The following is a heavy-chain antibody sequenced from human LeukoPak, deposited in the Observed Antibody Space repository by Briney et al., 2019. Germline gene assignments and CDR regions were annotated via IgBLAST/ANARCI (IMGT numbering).Heavy chain of an antibody. CDR1: GGSFSGYY. CDR3: ARVSSGGPRDYFDY. CDR2: INHSGST. J-gene: IGHJ4*02. D-gene: IGHD2-8*02. V-gene: IGHV4-34*01. Sequence: SETLSLTCAVYGGSFSGYYWSWIRQPPGKGLEWIEEINHSGSTNYNPSLKSRVTISVDTSKNQFSLTVSSVTAADTAVYYCARVSSGGPRDYFDYWGQGTLVTVSS.